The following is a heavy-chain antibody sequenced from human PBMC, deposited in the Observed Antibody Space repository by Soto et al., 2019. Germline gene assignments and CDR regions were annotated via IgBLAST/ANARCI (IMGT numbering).Heavy chain of an antibody. V-gene: IGHV1-69*12. CDR1: GGTFSSYA. CDR2: IIPIFGTA. Sequence: QVQLVQSGAEVKKPGSSVKVSCKASGGTFSSYAISWVRQAPGQGLEWMGGIIPIFGTANYAQKCQGRVTITADESTSTAYMELSSLRSEDTAVYYCARDYDFWSGYGPNGMDVWGQGTTVTVSS. D-gene: IGHD3-3*01. J-gene: IGHJ6*02. CDR3: ARDYDFWSGYGPNGMDV.